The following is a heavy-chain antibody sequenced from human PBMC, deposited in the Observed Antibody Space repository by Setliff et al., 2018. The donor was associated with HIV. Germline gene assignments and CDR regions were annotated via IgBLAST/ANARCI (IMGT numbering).Heavy chain of an antibody. V-gene: IGHV4-34*01. CDR3: ARAISSSWYIDGFDI. CDR1: GGSFTDIGGSFTDYY. D-gene: IGHD6-13*01. J-gene: IGHJ3*02. CDR2: INHSGST. Sequence: PSETLSLTCAVFGGSFTDIGGSFTDYYWIWIRQPPGKGLEWIGEINHSGSTHYNPSLKSRLTISVDTSKDQLSLKLSSVTAADAAVYYCARAISSSWYIDGFDIWGQGTVVTVSS.